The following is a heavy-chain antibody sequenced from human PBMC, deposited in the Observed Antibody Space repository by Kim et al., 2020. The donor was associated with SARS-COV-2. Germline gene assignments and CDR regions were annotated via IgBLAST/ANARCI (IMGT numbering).Heavy chain of an antibody. V-gene: IGHV3-21*01. CDR2: ISSSSSYI. Sequence: GGSLRLSCAASGFTFSSYSMNWVRQAPGKGLEWVSSISSSSSYIYYADSVKGRFTISRDNAKNSLYLQMNSLRAEDTAVYYCARAGVVGATIGRDDYWGQGTLVPVSS. CDR1: GFTFSSYS. D-gene: IGHD1-26*01. CDR3: ARAGVVGATIGRDDY. J-gene: IGHJ4*02.